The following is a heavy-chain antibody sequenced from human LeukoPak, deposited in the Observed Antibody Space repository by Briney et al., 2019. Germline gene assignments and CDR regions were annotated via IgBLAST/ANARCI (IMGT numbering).Heavy chain of an antibody. J-gene: IGHJ5*02. CDR3: ARQVVVVAPAWFDP. CDR2: IYYSGST. CDR1: GGSISSYY. Sequence: SETLSLTCTVSGGSISSYYWSWIRRPPGKGLEWIGYIYYSGSTNYNPSLKSRVTISVDTSKNQFSLKLSSVTAADTAVYYCARQVVVVAPAWFDPWGQGTLVTVSS. V-gene: IGHV4-59*08. D-gene: IGHD2-15*01.